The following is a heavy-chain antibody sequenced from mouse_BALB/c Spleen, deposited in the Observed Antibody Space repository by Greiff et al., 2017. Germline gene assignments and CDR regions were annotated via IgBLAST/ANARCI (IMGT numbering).Heavy chain of an antibody. Sequence: VQLQQSGAELARPGASVKLSCKASGYTFTDYYINWVKQRTGQGLEWIGEIYPGSGNTYYNEKFKGKATLTADKSSSTAYMQLSSLTSEDSAVYFCARGGLRREYFDYWGQGTTLTVSS. D-gene: IGHD2-4*01. CDR1: GYTFTDYY. CDR2: IYPGSGNT. CDR3: ARGGLRREYFDY. V-gene: IGHV1-77*01. J-gene: IGHJ2*01.